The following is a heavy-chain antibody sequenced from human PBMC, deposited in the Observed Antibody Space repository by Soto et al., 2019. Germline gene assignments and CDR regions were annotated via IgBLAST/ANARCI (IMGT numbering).Heavy chain of an antibody. V-gene: IGHV3-23*01. Sequence: GGSLRLSCAASGFTFSSYAMTWVRQAPGQGLEWVSAITYNSDTTYYADSVKGRFTISRDNSKNTLYLEMNSLRAEGTAIYYCAKGNIGYYFDYWGQGSVVTVSS. J-gene: IGHJ4*02. D-gene: IGHD3-22*01. CDR1: GFTFSSYA. CDR2: ITYNSDTT. CDR3: AKGNIGYYFDY.